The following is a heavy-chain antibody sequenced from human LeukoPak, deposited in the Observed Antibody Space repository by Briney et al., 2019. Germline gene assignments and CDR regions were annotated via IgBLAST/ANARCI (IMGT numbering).Heavy chain of an antibody. CDR3: ASRDPSGSGMILSP. J-gene: IGHJ5*02. D-gene: IGHD3-10*01. CDR1: GYSISSGYY. CDR2: IYHSGST. V-gene: IGHV4-38-2*02. Sequence: SETLSLTCTVSGYSISSGYYWGWIRQPPGKGLEWIGSIYHSGSTYYNPSLKSRVTISIDTSKNQFSLKLSSVTAADTAVYYCASRDPSGSGMILSPWGQGTLVTVSS.